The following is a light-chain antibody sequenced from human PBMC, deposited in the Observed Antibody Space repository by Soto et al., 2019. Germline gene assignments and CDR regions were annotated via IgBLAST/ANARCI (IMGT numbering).Light chain of an antibody. Sequence: DFQMTQSPSTLSASVGDRVTITCRASQYLSGWLAWYQPKPEKAPKLLIYEASPLDSGVPSRFSGSGSETDFTLTSSSLQPDDFATYYCQHYPSYFGAFGQWTKVEIK. CDR3: QHYPSYFGA. CDR2: EAS. CDR1: QYLSGW. J-gene: IGKJ1*01. V-gene: IGKV1-5*03.